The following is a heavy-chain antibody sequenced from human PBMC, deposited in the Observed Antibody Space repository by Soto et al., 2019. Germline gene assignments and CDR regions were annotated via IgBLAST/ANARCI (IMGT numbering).Heavy chain of an antibody. D-gene: IGHD2-21*02. CDR1: GFTFSSYA. CDR2: ISYDGSNK. J-gene: IGHJ6*02. Sequence: GGSLRLSCAASGFTFSSYAMHWVRQAPGKGLEWVAVISYDGSNKYYADSVKGRFTISRDNAKNTLYLQMNSLRAEDTAVYYCARDRAVTATRYYYYGMDVWGQGTTVTVSS. CDR3: ARDRAVTATRYYYYGMDV. V-gene: IGHV3-30-3*01.